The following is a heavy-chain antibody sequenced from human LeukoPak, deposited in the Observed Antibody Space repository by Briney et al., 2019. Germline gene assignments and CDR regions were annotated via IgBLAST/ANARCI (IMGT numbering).Heavy chain of an antibody. D-gene: IGHD6-13*01. CDR3: TTDPGYSPGY. CDR1: GFIVSSNC. CDR2: IYSGGST. V-gene: IGHV3-53*01. Sequence: GGSLRLSCAASGFIVSSNCMSWVRQAPGKGLEWVSVIYSGGSTYYADSVKGRFTISRDNSKNSLYLQMNSLRAEDTAVYYCTTDPGYSPGYWGQGTLVTVSS. J-gene: IGHJ4*02.